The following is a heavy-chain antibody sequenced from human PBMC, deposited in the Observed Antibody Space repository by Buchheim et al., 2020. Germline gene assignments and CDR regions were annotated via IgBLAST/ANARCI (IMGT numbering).Heavy chain of an antibody. CDR2: ISNIGMR. CDR1: GFTFINFN. Sequence: EVQLVESGGNLIRNGGSLRLSCAASGFTFINFNMNWVRQAPGKGLEWISYISNIGMRYYADSVKGRFTISRDNARNSLYLQMDSLRDDDTAVYYCARENCSDSKCYFDSWGQGTL. D-gene: IGHD3-22*01. V-gene: IGHV3-48*02. CDR3: ARENCSDSKCYFDS. J-gene: IGHJ4*02.